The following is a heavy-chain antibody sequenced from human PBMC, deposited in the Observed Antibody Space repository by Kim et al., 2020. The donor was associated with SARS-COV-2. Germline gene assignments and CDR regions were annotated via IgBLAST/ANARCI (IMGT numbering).Heavy chain of an antibody. D-gene: IGHD2-15*01. J-gene: IGHJ4*02. V-gene: IGHV4-39*01. CDR1: SGSITTSYY. CDR2: VYYSGST. CDR3: ARHHKTIGYCSGGSCYRVFDY. Sequence: SETLSLTCTVSSGSITTSYYWGWIRQPPGKGLEWIGTVYYSGSTYYNPSLKSRVTISVDPSKSQFSLKLSSVTAADTAVYYCARHHKTIGYCSGGSCYRVFDYWGQGTLVTVSS.